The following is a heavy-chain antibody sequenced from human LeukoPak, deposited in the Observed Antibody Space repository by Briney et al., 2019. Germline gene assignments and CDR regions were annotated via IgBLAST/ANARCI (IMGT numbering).Heavy chain of an antibody. CDR1: GLTFSSYW. D-gene: IGHD3-16*02. V-gene: IGHV3-7*01. CDR3: ARDLGVIVHPSDY. J-gene: IGHJ4*02. CDR2: IKQDGSEK. Sequence: GGSLRLSCAASGLTFSSYWMSWVRQAPGKGLEWVANIKQDGSEKYYVDSVKGRFTISRDNAKNSLYLQMNSLRAEDTAVYYCARDLGVIVHPSDYWGQGTLVTVSS.